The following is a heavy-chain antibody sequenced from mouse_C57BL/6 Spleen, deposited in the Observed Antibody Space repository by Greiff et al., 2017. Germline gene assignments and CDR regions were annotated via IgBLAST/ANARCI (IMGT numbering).Heavy chain of an antibody. CDR1: GFSFNTYA. CDR3: VRQHYGFDY. Sequence: EVKLVESGGGLVQPKGSLKLSCAASGFSFNTYAMNWVRQAPGKGLEWVARIRSKSNNYATYYADSVKDRFTISRDDSESMLYLQMNNLKTEDTAMYYCVRQHYGFDYWGQGTTLTVSS. D-gene: IGHD1-1*02. CDR2: IRSKSNNYAT. J-gene: IGHJ2*01. V-gene: IGHV10-1*01.